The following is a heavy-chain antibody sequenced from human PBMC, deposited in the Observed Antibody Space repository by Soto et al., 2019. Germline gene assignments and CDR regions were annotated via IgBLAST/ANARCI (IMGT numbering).Heavy chain of an antibody. CDR2: INAGNGNT. Sequence: ASVKVSCKASGYTFTSSAMHWVRQAPGQRLEWMGWINAGNGNTKYSQKFQGRVTITRDTSASTAYMELSSLRSEDTAVYYCARESITGTTFWFDPWGQGTLVTVSS. CDR3: ARESITGTTFWFDP. CDR1: GYTFTSSA. V-gene: IGHV1-3*01. D-gene: IGHD1-7*01. J-gene: IGHJ5*02.